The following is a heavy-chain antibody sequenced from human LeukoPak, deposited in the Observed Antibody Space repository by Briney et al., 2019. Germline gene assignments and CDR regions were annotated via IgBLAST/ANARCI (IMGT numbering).Heavy chain of an antibody. CDR2: INHSGST. CDR1: GGSVSSGSYY. Sequence: SETLSLTCTVSGGSVSSGSYYWSWIRQPPGKGLEWIGEINHSGSTNYNPSLKSRVTISVDTSKNQFSLKLSSVTAADTAVYYCASGVTIFGVAPFVNWFDPWGQGTLVTVSS. V-gene: IGHV4-39*07. D-gene: IGHD3-3*01. CDR3: ASGVTIFGVAPFVNWFDP. J-gene: IGHJ5*02.